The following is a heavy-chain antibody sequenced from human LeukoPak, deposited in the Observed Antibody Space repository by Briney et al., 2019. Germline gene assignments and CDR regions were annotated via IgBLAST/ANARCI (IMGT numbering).Heavy chain of an antibody. D-gene: IGHD2-2*01. V-gene: IGHV3-11*04. Sequence: LSLTCTVSGGSISSYYWSWIRQAPGKGLEWVSYISSSGSTIYYADSVKGRFTISRDNAKNSLYLQMNSLRAEDTAVYYCARDLSRRAPAYDYWGQGTLVTVSS. J-gene: IGHJ4*02. CDR2: ISSSGSTI. CDR3: ARDLSRRAPAYDY. CDR1: GGSISSYY.